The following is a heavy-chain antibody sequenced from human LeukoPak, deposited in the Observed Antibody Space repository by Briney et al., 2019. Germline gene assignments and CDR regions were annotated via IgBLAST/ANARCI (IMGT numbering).Heavy chain of an antibody. Sequence: GGSLRLSCVGSGFILRAYWMAWVRQAPGKGLEWVSYISSSSSTIYYADSVKGRFTISRDNAKNSLYLQMNSLRAEDTAVYYCARSRVQLERRPDFDFWGQGTLVTVSS. V-gene: IGHV3-48*04. CDR1: GFILRAYW. CDR2: ISSSSSTI. D-gene: IGHD1-1*01. J-gene: IGHJ4*02. CDR3: ARSRVQLERRPDFDF.